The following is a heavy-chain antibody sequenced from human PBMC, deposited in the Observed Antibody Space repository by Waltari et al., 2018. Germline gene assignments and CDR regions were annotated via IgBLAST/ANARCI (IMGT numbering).Heavy chain of an antibody. J-gene: IGHJ5*02. CDR2: IYTSGST. CDR3: ARGSSHGYAIRFLEGRGHGFDP. D-gene: IGHD3-3*01. Sequence: QVQLQESGPGLVKPSETLSLTCTVSGGSISSYYWSWIRQPAGKGLEWIGRIYTSGSTNYNPSLNSRGTMSLDTSKNQFSLKLSSVTAADTAVYYCARGSSHGYAIRFLEGRGHGFDPWGQGTLVTVSS. V-gene: IGHV4-4*07. CDR1: GGSISSYY.